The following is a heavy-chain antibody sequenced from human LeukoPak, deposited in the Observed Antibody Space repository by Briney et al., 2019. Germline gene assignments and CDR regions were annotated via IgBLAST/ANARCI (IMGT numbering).Heavy chain of an antibody. CDR1: GFTFSSYA. Sequence: GGSLRLSCAASGFTFSSYAMSWVRQAPGKGLEWVSVLYSGGGAYYADSVKDRFTISRDYSQNTLLLQMNSLRAEDTALYYCARGKTSDDIIEDAFDIWGQGTMVAVSS. CDR3: ARGKTSDDIIEDAFDI. V-gene: IGHV3-23*03. D-gene: IGHD3-9*01. J-gene: IGHJ3*02. CDR2: LYSGGGA.